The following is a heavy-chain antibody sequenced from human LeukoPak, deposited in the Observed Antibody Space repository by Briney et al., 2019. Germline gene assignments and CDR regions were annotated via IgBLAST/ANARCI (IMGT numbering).Heavy chain of an antibody. CDR2: LSSDGSNK. CDR1: GFTFSNYT. Sequence: GGSLSLSCAASGFTFSNYTMHWVRQAPGKGLEWVAVLSSDGSNKNYADSVKGRFTISRDISKNTLYLQMTSLRAEDTAVYYCARGAYQIVVVTAPTYWGQGTLVTVSS. J-gene: IGHJ4*02. V-gene: IGHV3-30-3*01. D-gene: IGHD2-21*02. CDR3: ARGAYQIVVVTAPTY.